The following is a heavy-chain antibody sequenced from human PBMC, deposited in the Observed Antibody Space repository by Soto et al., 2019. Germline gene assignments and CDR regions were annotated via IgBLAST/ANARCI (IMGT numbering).Heavy chain of an antibody. V-gene: IGHV4-34*01. Sequence: QVQLQQWGAGLLKPSETLSLTCAVYGGSFSGYYWSWIRQPPGKGLEWIGEINHSGSTNYNPSLKSRVTISVDTSKNQFSLKLSSVTAADTAVYYCARDDWRGAARTWDYWGQGTLVTVSS. J-gene: IGHJ4*02. D-gene: IGHD2-21*01. CDR1: GGSFSGYY. CDR2: INHSGST. CDR3: ARDDWRGAARTWDY.